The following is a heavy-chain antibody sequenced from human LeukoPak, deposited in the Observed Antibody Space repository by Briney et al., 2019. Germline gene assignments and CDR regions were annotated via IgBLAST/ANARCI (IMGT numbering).Heavy chain of an antibody. CDR1: GFTVSSNY. J-gene: IGHJ3*02. D-gene: IGHD6-19*01. CDR2: IYSGGST. Sequence: GGSLRLSCAASGFTVSSNYMSWVRQAPGKGLEWVSVIYSGGSTYYADSVKGRFTISRDNSKNTLYLQMNSLRAEDTAVYYCARDRPYSSGWYDAFDIWGQGTMVTVSS. V-gene: IGHV3-66*01. CDR3: ARDRPYSSGWYDAFDI.